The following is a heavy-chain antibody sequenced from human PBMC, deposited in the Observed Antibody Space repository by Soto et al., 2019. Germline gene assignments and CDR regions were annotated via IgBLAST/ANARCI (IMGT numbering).Heavy chain of an antibody. J-gene: IGHJ4*02. Sequence: GGSLRLSCSASGFTFSDYTIHWVRQAPGKGLEFVSAINVNGSNTYYADSVRDRFTISRDNSRNTLYLEMSSLTAEDTAVYYCVKEKGHCCEWSHYFDYWGQGTVVTVSS. D-gene: IGHD2-15*01. CDR1: GFTFSDYT. CDR2: INVNGSNT. CDR3: VKEKGHCCEWSHYFDY. V-gene: IGHV3-64D*06.